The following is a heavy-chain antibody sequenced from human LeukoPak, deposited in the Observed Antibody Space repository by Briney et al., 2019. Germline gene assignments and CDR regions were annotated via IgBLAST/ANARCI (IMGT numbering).Heavy chain of an antibody. CDR1: GFTFSNAW. Sequence: PGGSLRLSCAASGFTFSNAWMSGVRQAPGKGLEWVGRIKSKTDGRTTDYAAPVKGRFTISRDDSKNTLYLQMNSLRAEDTAVYYCAKRVHDYGDYDVAFDIWGQGTMVTVSS. D-gene: IGHD4-17*01. CDR3: AKRVHDYGDYDVAFDI. CDR2: IKSKTDGRTT. J-gene: IGHJ3*02. V-gene: IGHV3-15*01.